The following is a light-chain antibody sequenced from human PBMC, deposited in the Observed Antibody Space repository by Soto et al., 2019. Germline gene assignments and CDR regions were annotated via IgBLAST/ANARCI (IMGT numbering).Light chain of an antibody. Sequence: DIQMTQSPSSLSASVGDRVTITCRASQSITRNLNWYQQKPGKAPKLLIYKASTLKSGVPSRFSGSGSGTEFTLTISSLQPEDIGTYYCQQYDNLPITFGQGTRLEIK. CDR1: QSITRN. J-gene: IGKJ5*01. CDR2: KAS. V-gene: IGKV1-33*01. CDR3: QQYDNLPIT.